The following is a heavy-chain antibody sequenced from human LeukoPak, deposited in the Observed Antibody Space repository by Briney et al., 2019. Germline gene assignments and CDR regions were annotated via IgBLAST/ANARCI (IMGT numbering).Heavy chain of an antibody. J-gene: IGHJ4*02. CDR2: ISWNSGSI. CDR1: GFTFDGYA. Sequence: GGSLRLSCAASGFTFDGYAMHWVRQAPGKGLEWVSGISWNSGSIGYADSVKGRFTISRDNAKNSLYLQMNSLRAEDTALYYCAKGGTYYYDSSGPVFDYWGQGTLVTVSS. D-gene: IGHD3-22*01. V-gene: IGHV3-9*01. CDR3: AKGGTYYYDSSGPVFDY.